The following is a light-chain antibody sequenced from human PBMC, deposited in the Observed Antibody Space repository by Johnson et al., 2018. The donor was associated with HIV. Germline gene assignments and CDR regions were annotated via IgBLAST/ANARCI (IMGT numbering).Light chain of an antibody. V-gene: IGLV1-51*02. CDR1: NSNIGNNY. J-gene: IGLJ3*02. Sequence: QPVLTQPPSVSAAPGQKVTISCSGSNSNIGNNYVSWYQQLPGTAPKLLIYENNKRPSGIPDRFSGSKSGTSATLGITGLQTGDEADYYCGPWARSLSAPWVFGARPKVTVL. CDR3: GPWARSLSAPWV. CDR2: ENN.